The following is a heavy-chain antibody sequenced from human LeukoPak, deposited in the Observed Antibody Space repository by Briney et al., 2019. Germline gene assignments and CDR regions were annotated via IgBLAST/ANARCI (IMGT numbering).Heavy chain of an antibody. Sequence: XXSXYMXXXRQAPGQGLEWMGIINPSGGSTSYAQKFRGRVTMTRDTSTSTVYMELSSLRSEDTAVYYCARAGSEWELQVWGQGTTVTVSS. D-gene: IGHD1-26*01. J-gene: IGHJ6*02. CDR2: INPSGGST. CDR1: XXSXY. V-gene: IGHV1-46*01. CDR3: ARAGSEWELQV.